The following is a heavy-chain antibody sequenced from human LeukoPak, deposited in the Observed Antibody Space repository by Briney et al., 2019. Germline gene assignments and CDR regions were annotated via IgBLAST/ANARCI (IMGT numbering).Heavy chain of an antibody. J-gene: IGHJ3*02. CDR3: AGHTDTPPSWDAFDI. Sequence: GESLKISCKGSGYSFTSYWIGWVRQMPGKGLEWMGIIYPGDSDTRYSPSFQGQVTISADKSISTAYLQWSSLKASDTAMYYCAGHTDTPPSWDAFDIWGQGTMVTVSS. D-gene: IGHD5-18*01. CDR2: IYPGDSDT. V-gene: IGHV5-51*01. CDR1: GYSFTSYW.